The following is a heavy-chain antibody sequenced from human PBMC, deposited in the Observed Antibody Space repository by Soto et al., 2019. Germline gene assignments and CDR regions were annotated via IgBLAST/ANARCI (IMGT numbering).Heavy chain of an antibody. J-gene: IGHJ4*02. CDR3: AAEHSSGCLDY. V-gene: IGHV1-58*01. CDR1: GFTFTSSA. Sequence: QMQLVQSGPEVKKPGASVKVSCKASGFTFTSSAVQWVRQARGQRLEWIGWSVVGSGNTNYAQRFQERVTITRDMSTSTAAMELSSLRPEDTAVYYCAAEHSSGCLDYWGQGTLVTVSS. CDR2: SVVGSGNT. D-gene: IGHD6-19*01.